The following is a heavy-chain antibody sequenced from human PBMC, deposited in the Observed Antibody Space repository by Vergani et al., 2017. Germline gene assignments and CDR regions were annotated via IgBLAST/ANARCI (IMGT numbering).Heavy chain of an antibody. J-gene: IGHJ6*03. Sequence: QVQLVQSGAEVKKPGSSVKVSCKASGGTFSSYAISWVRQAPGQGLEWMGRIIPILGTANYAQKFQGRVKITADESTSTAYMELSSLRSEDTAVYYCARECDDYSNYARMYYYYMDVWGKGTTVTVSS. D-gene: IGHD4-11*01. CDR2: IIPILGTA. V-gene: IGHV1-69*11. CDR3: ARECDDYSNYARMYYYYMDV. CDR1: GGTFSSYA.